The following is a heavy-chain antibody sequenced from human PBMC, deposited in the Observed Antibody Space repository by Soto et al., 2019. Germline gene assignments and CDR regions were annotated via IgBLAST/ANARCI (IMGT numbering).Heavy chain of an antibody. CDR2: IYHSGST. J-gene: IGHJ4*02. CDR1: GGSISSGGYS. D-gene: IGHD5-18*01. V-gene: IGHV4-30-2*01. CDR3: ARAAQYIYGYYFDY. Sequence: PSETLSLTCAVSGGSISSGGYSWSWIRQPPGKGLEWIGYIYHSGSTYYNPSLKSRVTISVDRSKNQFSLKLSSVTAADTAVYYCARAAQYIYGYYFDYWGQGTLVTVSS.